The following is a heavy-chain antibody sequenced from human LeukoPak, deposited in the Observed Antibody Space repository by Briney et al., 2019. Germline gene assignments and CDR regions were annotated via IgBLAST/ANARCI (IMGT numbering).Heavy chain of an antibody. CDR3: ARDRTAYSSSWYYFDC. CDR1: GYTFTSYG. D-gene: IGHD6-13*01. CDR2: ISAYNGNT. J-gene: IGHJ4*02. Sequence: ASVKVSCKASGYTFTSYGISWVRQAPGQGLEWMGWISAYNGNTNYAQKLQGRVTMTTDTSTSTAYMELRSLRSDDTAVYYCARDRTAYSSSWYYFDCWGQGTLVTVSS. V-gene: IGHV1-18*01.